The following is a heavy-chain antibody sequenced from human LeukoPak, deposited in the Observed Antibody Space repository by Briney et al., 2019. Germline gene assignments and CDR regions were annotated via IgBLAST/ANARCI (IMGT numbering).Heavy chain of an antibody. CDR3: AKNERVRRVVKDLFES. V-gene: IGHV1-18*01. Sequence: ASVKVSCKTSGYTFTDYEITWVRRAPGQGLEWMGRVSPYNHNTYYAQTLQGRVTMTADTSTSTAYMELRSLRSDDTAVYYCAKNERVRRVVKDLFESWGQGTLVTVSS. D-gene: IGHD3-10*01. CDR2: VSPYNHNT. CDR1: GYTFTDYE. J-gene: IGHJ4*02.